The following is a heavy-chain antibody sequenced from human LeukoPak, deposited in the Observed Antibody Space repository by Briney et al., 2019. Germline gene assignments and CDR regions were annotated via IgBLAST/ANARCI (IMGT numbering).Heavy chain of an antibody. J-gene: IGHJ5*02. D-gene: IGHD3-22*01. V-gene: IGHV3-48*03. Sequence: PGGSLRLSCAASGFTFSSYEMNWVRQAPGKGLEWVSYISSSGSTIYYADSVKGRFTISRDNARNSLYLQMNSLRAEDTAVYYCARDYYDSGGYNWFDPWGQGTLVTVSS. CDR3: ARDYYDSGGYNWFDP. CDR1: GFTFSSYE. CDR2: ISSSGSTI.